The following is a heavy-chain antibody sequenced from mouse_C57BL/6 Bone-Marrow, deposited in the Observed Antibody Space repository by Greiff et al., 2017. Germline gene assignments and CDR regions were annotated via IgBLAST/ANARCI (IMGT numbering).Heavy chain of an antibody. V-gene: IGHV5-15*01. CDR1: GFTFSDYG. J-gene: IGHJ4*01. D-gene: IGHD2-3*01. CDR3: ARRRDYDGYSYAMDY. CDR2: ISNLAYSI. Sequence: EVQLVESGGGLVQPGGSLKLSCAASGFTFSDYGMAWVRQAPRKGPEWVAFISNLAYSIYYADTVTGRFTISRENAKNTLYLEMSSLRSEYTAMYYCARRRDYDGYSYAMDYWGQGTSVTVSS.